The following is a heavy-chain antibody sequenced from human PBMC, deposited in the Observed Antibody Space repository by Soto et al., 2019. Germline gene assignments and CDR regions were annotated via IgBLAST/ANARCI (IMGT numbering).Heavy chain of an antibody. V-gene: IGHV1-3*01. CDR2: SNAGNSKT. CDR3: GRDQSGTGYYVYCFDP. J-gene: IGHJ5*02. Sequence: RPEWLGWSNAGNSKTYYSEKFEGRGTFTRDTVATTVNMELTSLTSEDTAVYYCGRDQSGTGYYVYCFDPWGQGTLVTVSS. D-gene: IGHD3-10*02.